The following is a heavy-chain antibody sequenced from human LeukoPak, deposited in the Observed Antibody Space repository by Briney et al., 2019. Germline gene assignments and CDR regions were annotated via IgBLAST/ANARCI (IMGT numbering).Heavy chain of an antibody. Sequence: SETLSLTCTVSGGSISSGSYYWSWIRQPAGKGLEWIGRTYTSGSTNYNPSLKSRVTISVDTSKNQFSLKLSSVTAADTAVYYCARDRPCGGDCYLSYYLDYWGQGTLVTVSS. CDR1: GGSISSGSYY. CDR3: ARDRPCGGDCYLSYYLDY. CDR2: TYTSGST. J-gene: IGHJ4*02. D-gene: IGHD2-21*01. V-gene: IGHV4-61*02.